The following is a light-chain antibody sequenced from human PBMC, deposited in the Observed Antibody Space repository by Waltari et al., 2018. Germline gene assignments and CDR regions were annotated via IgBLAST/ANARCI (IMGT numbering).Light chain of an antibody. CDR1: QRIATN. Sequence: EVLLTQSQAPLLGSPGGEAPLSCRASQRIATNLAWYQQRRGQAPRLLIFDASTRATSISGRFSGSGSGTEFTLTISSLQSEDSAVYYCQQYNRWPPITFGQGTRLEIK. J-gene: IGKJ5*01. CDR2: DAS. CDR3: QQYNRWPPIT. V-gene: IGKV3-15*01.